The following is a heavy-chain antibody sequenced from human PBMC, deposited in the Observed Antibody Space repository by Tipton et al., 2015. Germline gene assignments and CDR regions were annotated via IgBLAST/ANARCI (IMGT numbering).Heavy chain of an antibody. CDR1: GYSISSGYY. Sequence: GLVKPSETLSLTCAVSGYSISSGYYWGWIRQPPGKGLEWIGSIFHRGDTNYNPSLKSRVTISADTSRNQFSLRLSSVTAADTAVYYCACHDYDLLTRDYQTVDYWGQGTLVTVSP. D-gene: IGHD3-9*01. V-gene: IGHV4-38-2*01. CDR3: ACHDYDLLTRDYQTVDY. CDR2: IFHRGDT. J-gene: IGHJ4*02.